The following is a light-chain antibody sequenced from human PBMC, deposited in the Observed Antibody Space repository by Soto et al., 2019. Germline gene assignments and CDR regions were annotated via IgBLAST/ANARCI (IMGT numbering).Light chain of an antibody. Sequence: QSALTQPASVSGSPGQSITISCTGTSSDVGGYNYVSWYQQHPGRAPKLMIYDVSNWPSGTSNRFSGSKSGNTASLTISGLQAEDEADYYRSSYTSSDTHVIFGGGTKLTVL. CDR2: DVS. J-gene: IGLJ2*01. V-gene: IGLV2-14*01. CDR3: SSYTSSDTHVI. CDR1: SSDVGGYNY.